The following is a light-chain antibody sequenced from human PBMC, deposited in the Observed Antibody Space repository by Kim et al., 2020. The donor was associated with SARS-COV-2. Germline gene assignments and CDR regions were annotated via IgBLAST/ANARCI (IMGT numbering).Light chain of an antibody. CDR2: QDN. Sequence: SYELTQPPSVSVSPGQTAIITCSGDKLGDKYGCWYQQKPGQSPVIVIYQDNKRPSGIPERFSGSNSGNTATLTISGAQALDEADYYCQSWDRGVVVFGGG. V-gene: IGLV3-1*01. CDR3: QSWDRGVVV. CDR1: KLGDKY. J-gene: IGLJ2*01.